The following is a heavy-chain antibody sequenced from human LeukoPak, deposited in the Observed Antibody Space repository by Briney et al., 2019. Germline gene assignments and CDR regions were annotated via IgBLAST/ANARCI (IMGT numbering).Heavy chain of an antibody. CDR3: AELGITMIGGV. CDR2: ISGSGGRT. CDR1: GFTFSSYA. Sequence: GGSLRLSCAASGFTFSSYAMSWVRQAPGKGLEWVSSISGSGGRTYHADSVKGRFTISRDNAKNSLYLQMNSLRAEDTAVYYCAELGITMIGGVWGKGTTVAISS. D-gene: IGHD3-10*02. V-gene: IGHV3-23*01. J-gene: IGHJ6*04.